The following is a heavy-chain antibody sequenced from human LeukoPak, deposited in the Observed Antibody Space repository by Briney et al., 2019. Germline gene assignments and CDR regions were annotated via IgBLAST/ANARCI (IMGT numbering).Heavy chain of an antibody. CDR1: GYSISSGYY. V-gene: IGHV4-38-2*02. D-gene: IGHD3-3*01. CDR3: ARGSPKYDAFDY. J-gene: IGHJ4*02. CDR2: IYHSGST. Sequence: PSETLSLTCTVSGYSISSGYYWGWIRQPPGKGLEWIGSIYHSGSTYYNPSLKSRVTISVDTPKNQFSLKLSSVTAADTAVYYCARGSPKYDAFDYWGQGTLVTVSS.